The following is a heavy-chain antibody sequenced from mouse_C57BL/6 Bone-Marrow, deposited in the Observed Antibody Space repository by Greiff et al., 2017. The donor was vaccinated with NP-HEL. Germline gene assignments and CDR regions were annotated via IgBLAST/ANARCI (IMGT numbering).Heavy chain of an antibody. V-gene: IGHV5-17*01. D-gene: IGHD2-2*01. Sequence: DVKLVESGGGLVKPGGSLKLSCAASGFTFSDYGMHWVRQAPEKGLEWVAYISSGSSTIYYADTVKGRFTISRDNAKNTLFLQMTSLRSEDTAMYYCAMPIYYGYDMGYAMDYWGQGTSVTVSS. CDR1: GFTFSDYG. CDR2: ISSGSSTI. CDR3: AMPIYYGYDMGYAMDY. J-gene: IGHJ4*01.